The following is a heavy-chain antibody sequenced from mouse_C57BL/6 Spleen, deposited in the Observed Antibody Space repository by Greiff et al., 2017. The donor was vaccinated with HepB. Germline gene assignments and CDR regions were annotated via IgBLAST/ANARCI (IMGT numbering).Heavy chain of an antibody. J-gene: IGHJ2*01. CDR1: GYAFTNYL. Sequence: VQLQESGAELVRPGTSVKVSCKASGYAFTNYLIEWVKQRPGQGLEWIGVINPGSGGTNYNEKFKGKATLTADKSSSTAYMQLSSLTSEDSAVYFCARRGLTGFDYWGQGTTLTVSS. CDR3: ARRGLTGFDY. D-gene: IGHD4-1*01. CDR2: INPGSGGT. V-gene: IGHV1-54*01.